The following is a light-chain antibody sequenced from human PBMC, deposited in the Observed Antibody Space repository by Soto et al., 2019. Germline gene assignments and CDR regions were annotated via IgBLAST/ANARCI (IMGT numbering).Light chain of an antibody. CDR1: QDIASY. Sequence: DIQMTQSPSSLSASVGDRITITCRASQDIASYLSWYQQQPGKVPKLLIYRSSILQSGVPSRFSGGGYGTDFTHPVSSLQPEDAATYYCQKHNGAPLTFGGGTRVEIK. CDR3: QKHNGAPLT. CDR2: RSS. V-gene: IGKV1-27*01. J-gene: IGKJ4*01.